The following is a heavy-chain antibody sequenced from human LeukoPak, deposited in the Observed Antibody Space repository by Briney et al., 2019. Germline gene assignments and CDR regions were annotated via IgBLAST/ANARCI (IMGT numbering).Heavy chain of an antibody. Sequence: GASVKVSCKASGYTFTGYYMHWVRQAPGQGLEWMGWINPNSGGTNYAQKFQGWVTMTRDTSISTAYMELSRLRSDDTAVYYCARSGAPYYDILTGYYSSFDSWGQGTLVTVSS. CDR2: INPNSGGT. CDR1: GYTFTGYY. CDR3: ARSGAPYYDILTGYYSSFDS. V-gene: IGHV1-2*04. J-gene: IGHJ4*02. D-gene: IGHD3-9*01.